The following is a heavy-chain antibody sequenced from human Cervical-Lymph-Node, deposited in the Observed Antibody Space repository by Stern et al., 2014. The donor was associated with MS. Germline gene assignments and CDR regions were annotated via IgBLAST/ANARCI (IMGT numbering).Heavy chain of an antibody. D-gene: IGHD6-13*01. Sequence: QLVQSGAELKKPGSSVKVSCKASGVTFSRLSVSWMRRAPGHGLQWLGGVTPMFGTPHYVQMFQDRLNMFADDSTMSVVLNLRGLKSEDTAVYYCARDQAGIAAHWGQGTLITVSS. CDR3: ARDQAGIAAH. CDR2: VTPMFGTP. J-gene: IGHJ4*02. CDR1: GVTFSRLS. V-gene: IGHV1-69*01.